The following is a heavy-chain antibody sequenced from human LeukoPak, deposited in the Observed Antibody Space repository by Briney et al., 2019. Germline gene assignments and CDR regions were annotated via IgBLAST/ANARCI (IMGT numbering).Heavy chain of an antibody. CDR2: IYYSGST. J-gene: IGHJ2*01. Sequence: SETLSLTCTVSGGSITSYYWSWIRQPPGKGLEWIGYIYYSGSTNYNPSLKSRVTISVDTSKNQFSLKLSSVTAADTAVYYCARVAAAYDWYFDLWGRGTLVTVSS. D-gene: IGHD6-13*01. CDR1: GGSITSYY. V-gene: IGHV4-59*01. CDR3: ARVAAAYDWYFDL.